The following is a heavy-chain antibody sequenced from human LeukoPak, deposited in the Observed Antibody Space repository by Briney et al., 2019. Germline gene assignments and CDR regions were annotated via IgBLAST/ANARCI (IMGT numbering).Heavy chain of an antibody. D-gene: IGHD4-17*01. V-gene: IGHV1-18*01. CDR2: INAYNGNT. CDR3: ARDIYGDYGSDWFDP. J-gene: IGHJ5*02. Sequence: GASVKVSCKASGYTFTSYGISWVRQAPGQGLEWMGWINAYNGNTNYAQKLQGRVTMTTDTSTSTASMELRSMRSDDAAVYYCARDIYGDYGSDWFDPWGQGTLVTVSS. CDR1: GYTFTSYG.